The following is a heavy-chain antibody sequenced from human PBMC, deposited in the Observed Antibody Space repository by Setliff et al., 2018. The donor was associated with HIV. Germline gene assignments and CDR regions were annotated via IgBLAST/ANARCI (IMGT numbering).Heavy chain of an antibody. CDR2: ISAYNGNT. CDR1: GYTFTSYG. J-gene: IGHJ3*02. D-gene: IGHD3-3*01. Sequence: ASVKVSCKASGYTFTSYGISWVRQAPGQGLEWMGWISAYNGNTNYAQKLQGRVTMTTDTSTSTAYMELRSLGSDDTAVYYCSRQYYNFWSGRDDLDAFDIWGQGTMVTVSS. V-gene: IGHV1-18*01. CDR3: SRQYYNFWSGRDDLDAFDI.